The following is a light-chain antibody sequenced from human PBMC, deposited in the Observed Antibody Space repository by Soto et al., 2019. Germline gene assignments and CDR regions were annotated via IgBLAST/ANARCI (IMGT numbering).Light chain of an antibody. CDR3: QEAYSFPVT. Sequence: DIHITPSPSSVSASVGDRVTITCRASQDISKWIAWYQQKPGRAPKLLIHTASTIQREVPSRFSVSGSGTDFTLTISSLQPEDFATYYCQEAYSFPVTFGLGTRLEIK. CDR1: QDISKW. V-gene: IGKV1D-12*01. J-gene: IGKJ5*01. CDR2: TAS.